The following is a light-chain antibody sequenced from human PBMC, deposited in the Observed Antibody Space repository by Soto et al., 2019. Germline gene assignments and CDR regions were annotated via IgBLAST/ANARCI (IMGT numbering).Light chain of an antibody. V-gene: IGLV2-23*02. J-gene: IGLJ2*01. CDR2: EVA. CDR3: SSYAGISTFVV. CDR1: SSDVGSYNL. Sequence: QAVLTQPASVSGSPGQSITIYCTGTSSDVGSYNLVSWYQQHPGKAPKLMIYEVANRPSGVSNRFSGSKSGNTASLTISGLQAEDEADYYCSSYAGISTFVVFGGGTKLTVL.